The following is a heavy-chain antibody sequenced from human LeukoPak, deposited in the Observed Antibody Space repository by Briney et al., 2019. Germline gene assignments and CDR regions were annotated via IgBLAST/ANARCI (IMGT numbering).Heavy chain of an antibody. Sequence: SETLSLTCDVSGGSVTSTNWWTWVPQAPGKGLELIGELHLDGRTNYNPSLKSRLIMSVDLPENHISLKLTSVTAADTAVYYCAREGGFYRPLDYSGQGTLVTVSS. CDR2: LHLDGRT. J-gene: IGHJ4*02. CDR3: AREGGFYRPLDY. CDR1: GGSVTSTNW. V-gene: IGHV4-4*02. D-gene: IGHD3-3*01.